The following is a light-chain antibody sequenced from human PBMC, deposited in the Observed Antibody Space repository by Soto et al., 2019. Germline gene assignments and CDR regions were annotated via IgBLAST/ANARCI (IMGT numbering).Light chain of an antibody. Sequence: ENVLPQSPATLSLSPGERATLSCRASENVSSKYLAWYQQRPGQAPRLLIYGASSRATGIPDRFTGSGSGTEFTLTISSLQSDDLAVYDGQQYLDWPRTFGQGTKVDIK. CDR3: QQYLDWPRT. J-gene: IGKJ1*01. CDR2: GAS. CDR1: ENVSSKY. V-gene: IGKV3D-15*01.